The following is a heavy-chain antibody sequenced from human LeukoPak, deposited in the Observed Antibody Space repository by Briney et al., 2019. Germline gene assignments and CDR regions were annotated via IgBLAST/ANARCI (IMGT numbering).Heavy chain of an antibody. J-gene: IGHJ4*02. D-gene: IGHD5-18*01. CDR2: ISGSGGST. Sequence: GGSLRLSCAASGFTFSSYAMSWVRQAPGKGLEWVSAISGSGGSTYYADSVKGRFTISRDNSKNTLYLQMNSLRAEDTAGYYCAKDYGYSYGSDYWGQGTLVTVSS. CDR3: AKDYGYSYGSDY. V-gene: IGHV3-23*01. CDR1: GFTFSSYA.